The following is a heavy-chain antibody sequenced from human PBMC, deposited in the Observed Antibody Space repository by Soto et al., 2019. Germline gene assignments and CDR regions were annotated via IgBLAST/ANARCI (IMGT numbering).Heavy chain of an antibody. V-gene: IGHV5-10-1*01. J-gene: IGHJ6*02. CDR2: IDPIDSHT. Sequence: GESLKISCKGSGYSFTSYWISWVRQMPGKGLEWMGRIDPIDSHTTYSPSFQGHVTISTDKSINTAYLQWSSLKASDTAMYYCARRYCSSATCPRNYYGMDVWGQGTTVTVSS. D-gene: IGHD2-2*01. CDR1: GYSFTSYW. CDR3: ARRYCSSATCPRNYYGMDV.